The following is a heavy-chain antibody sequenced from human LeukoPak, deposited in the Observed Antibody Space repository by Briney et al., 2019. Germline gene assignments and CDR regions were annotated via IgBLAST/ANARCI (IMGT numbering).Heavy chain of an antibody. J-gene: IGHJ2*01. CDR2: IYYSGST. V-gene: IGHV4-59*01. D-gene: IGHD2-21*01. Sequence: SETLSLTCTVSGGSISSYYWSWIRQPPGKGLEWIGYIYYSGSTNYNPSLKSRVTISVDTSKNQFSLKLSFVTAADTAVYYCAGSSVIPYWYFDLWGRGTLVTVSS. CDR3: AGSSVIPYWYFDL. CDR1: GGSISSYY.